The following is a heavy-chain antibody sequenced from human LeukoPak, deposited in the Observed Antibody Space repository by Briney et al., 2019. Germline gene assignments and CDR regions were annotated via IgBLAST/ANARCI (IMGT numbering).Heavy chain of an antibody. CDR2: IYTSGST. V-gene: IGHV4-4*07. Sequence: PSETLSLTCTVSGGSISSYYWSWIRQPAGKGLEWIGRIYTSGSTNYNPSLRSRVTMSVDTSKNQFSLKLSSVTAADTAVYYCARVLRWFGENDAFDISGQGTMVTVSS. J-gene: IGHJ3*02. D-gene: IGHD3-10*01. CDR3: ARVLRWFGENDAFDI. CDR1: GGSISSYY.